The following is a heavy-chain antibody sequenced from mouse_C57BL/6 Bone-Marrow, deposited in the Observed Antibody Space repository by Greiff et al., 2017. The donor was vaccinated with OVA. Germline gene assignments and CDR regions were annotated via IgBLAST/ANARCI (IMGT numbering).Heavy chain of an antibody. V-gene: IGHV5-6*01. CDR2: ISSGGSYT. Sequence: EVHLVESGGDLVKPGGSLKLSCAASGFTFSSYGMSWVRQTPDKRLEWVATISSGGSYTYYPDSVKGRFTISRDNAKNTLYLQMSSLKSEDTAMYYCARQGNVYYDYRGYFDYWGQGTTLTVSS. CDR3: ARQGNVYYDYRGYFDY. D-gene: IGHD2-4*01. CDR1: GFTFSSYG. J-gene: IGHJ2*01.